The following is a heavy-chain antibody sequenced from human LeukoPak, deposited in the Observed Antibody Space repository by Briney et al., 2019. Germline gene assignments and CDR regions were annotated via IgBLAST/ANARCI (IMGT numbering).Heavy chain of an antibody. CDR3: ARSSASGWSY. CDR1: GFTFSSYS. CDR2: ISSSSSYI. D-gene: IGHD6-19*01. J-gene: IGHJ4*02. V-gene: IGHV3-21*01. Sequence: GGSLRLSCAASGFTFSSYSMNWVRQAPGKGLEWVSSISSSSSYIYHADSVKGRFTISRDNAKNSLYLQMNSLRAEDTAVYYCARSSASGWSYWGQGTLVTVSS.